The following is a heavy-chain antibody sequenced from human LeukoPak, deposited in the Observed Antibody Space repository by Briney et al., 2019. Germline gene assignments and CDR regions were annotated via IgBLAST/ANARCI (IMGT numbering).Heavy chain of an antibody. D-gene: IGHD3-10*01. J-gene: IGHJ4*02. CDR1: GFTFSSYA. CDR2: ISSNGGST. CDR3: ARSSLLWFGESSQSFDY. Sequence: GSLRLSCAASGFTFSSYAMHWVRQAPGKGLAYVSAISSNGGSTYYSNSVKGRFTISRDKSKNTLYLQMGSPRAKDMAVYYCARSSLLWFGESSQSFDYWGQGTLVTVSS. V-gene: IGHV3-64*01.